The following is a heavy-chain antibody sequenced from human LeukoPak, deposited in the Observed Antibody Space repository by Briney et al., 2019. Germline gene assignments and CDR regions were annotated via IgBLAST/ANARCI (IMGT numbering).Heavy chain of an antibody. Sequence: GTSVKVSCKASGSTFTSSVVQWVRQARGQRLEWIGWIVVGSGNTNYAQKFQERVTITRDMSTSTAYMELSSLRFEDTAVYYCAADRAGSYLRFVYWGQGTPVTVSS. V-gene: IGHV1-58*01. J-gene: IGHJ4*02. CDR2: IVVGSGNT. D-gene: IGHD3-10*01. CDR3: AADRAGSYLRFVY. CDR1: GSTFTSSV.